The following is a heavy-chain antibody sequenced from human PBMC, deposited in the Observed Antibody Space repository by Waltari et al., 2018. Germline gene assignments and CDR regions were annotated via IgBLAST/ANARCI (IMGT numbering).Heavy chain of an antibody. J-gene: IGHJ4*02. CDR3: ARGNVNFVLAFDY. D-gene: IGHD3-3*01. CDR2: IYYSGST. Sequence: QVHLQESGPGLMKPSETLSLTCTVSGASVNNNRFYWSWIRQPPGKGLEWIGYIYYSGSTKSNPPLKSRVTLSMDTAKNQFSLELRSVTPADTALYYCARGNVNFVLAFDYWGRGNLVTVSP. CDR1: GASVNNNRFY. V-gene: IGHV4-61*01.